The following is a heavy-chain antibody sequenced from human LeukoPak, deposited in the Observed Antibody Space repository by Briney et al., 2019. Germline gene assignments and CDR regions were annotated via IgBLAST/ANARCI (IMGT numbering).Heavy chain of an antibody. Sequence: GASVKVSCKASGYTFTSYGISWVRQAPGQGLEWMGWMNPNSGNTGYAQKFQGRVTMTRNTSISTAYMELSSLRSEDTAVYYCARFPGGLGSSGWPFDYWGQGTLVTVSS. CDR1: GYTFTSYG. V-gene: IGHV1-8*02. D-gene: IGHD6-19*01. CDR2: MNPNSGNT. CDR3: ARFPGGLGSSGWPFDY. J-gene: IGHJ4*02.